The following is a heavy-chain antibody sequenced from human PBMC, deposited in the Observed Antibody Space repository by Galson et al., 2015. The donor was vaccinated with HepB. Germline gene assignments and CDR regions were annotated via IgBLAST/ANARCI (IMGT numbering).Heavy chain of an antibody. D-gene: IGHD2-15*01. CDR2: ISYDGSSI. CDR1: GFTFSSYA. CDR3: ARGSLAASPHNAFDI. V-gene: IGHV3-30-3*01. Sequence: SLRLSCAASGFTFSSYALHWVRQAPGKGLEWVALISYDGSSIYSADSVKGRFTISRDNSKNTLYLQMNSLRAEDTAVYYCARGSLAASPHNAFDIWGQGTMVTVSS. J-gene: IGHJ3*02.